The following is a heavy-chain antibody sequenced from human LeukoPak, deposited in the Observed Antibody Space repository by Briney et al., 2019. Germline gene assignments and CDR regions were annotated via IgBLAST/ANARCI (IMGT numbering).Heavy chain of an antibody. V-gene: IGHV3-30*02. CDR2: IRYDGSNK. CDR1: GFTFSSYG. J-gene: IGHJ6*03. Sequence: GGSLRLSCAASGFTFSSYGMHWVRQAPGKGLEWVAFIRYDGSNKYYADSVKGRFTISRDNSKNTLYLQMNSLRAEDTAVHYCAKGRPYYDFWSGSPPLYMDVWGKGTTVTVSS. D-gene: IGHD3-3*01. CDR3: AKGRPYYDFWSGSPPLYMDV.